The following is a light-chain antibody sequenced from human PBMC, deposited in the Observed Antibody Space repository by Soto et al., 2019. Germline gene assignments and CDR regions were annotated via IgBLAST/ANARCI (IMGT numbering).Light chain of an antibody. J-gene: IGKJ1*01. CDR1: QSISGW. Sequence: DIQMTQSPSTLSASVGDRVTITCRASQSISGWLAWYQQKPGKAPKLLIYKASSLESGVPSRFSGSGSGTEFTLTISSLQPDDFATYYCQQYNSQGTFGQGTKVDI. CDR2: KAS. CDR3: QQYNSQGT. V-gene: IGKV1-5*03.